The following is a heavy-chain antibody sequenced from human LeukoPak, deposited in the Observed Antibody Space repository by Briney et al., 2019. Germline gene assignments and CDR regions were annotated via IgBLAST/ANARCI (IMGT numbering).Heavy chain of an antibody. CDR2: IYSDNT. D-gene: IGHD2-2*01. V-gene: IGHV3-66*01. Sequence: GSLRLSCTVSGFTVSTNSMSWVRQAPGKGLEWVSFIYSDNTHYSDSVKGRFTISRDNSKNTLYLQMNSLRVEDTAVYYCARDRPPSRTYPIFDYWGQGTLVTVSS. J-gene: IGHJ4*02. CDR1: GFTVSTNS. CDR3: ARDRPPSRTYPIFDY.